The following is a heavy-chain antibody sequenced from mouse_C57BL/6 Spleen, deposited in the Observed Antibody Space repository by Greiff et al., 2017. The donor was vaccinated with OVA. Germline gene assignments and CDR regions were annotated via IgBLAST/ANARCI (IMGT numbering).Heavy chain of an antibody. CDR2: INPSTGGT. D-gene: IGHD2-3*01. Sequence: VQLQQSGPELVKPGASVKISCKASGYSFTGYYMNWVKQSPEKSLEWIGEINPSTGGTTYNQKFKAKATLTVDKSSSTAYMQLKSLTSEDSAVYYCARIYDGYYDYWGQGTLVTVSA. V-gene: IGHV1-42*01. J-gene: IGHJ3*01. CDR3: ARIYDGYYDY. CDR1: GYSFTGYY.